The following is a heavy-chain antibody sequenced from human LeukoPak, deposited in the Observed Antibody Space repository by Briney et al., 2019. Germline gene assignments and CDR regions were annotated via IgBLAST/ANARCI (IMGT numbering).Heavy chain of an antibody. CDR3: ARLTLGSGWPYYYYYGMDV. CDR1: GGSISSYY. J-gene: IGHJ6*02. D-gene: IGHD6-19*01. Sequence: SETLSLTCTVSGGSISSYYWSWIRQPAGKGLEWIGRIYTSGSTNYNPSLKSRVTMSVDTSKNQFSLKLSSVTAADTAVYYCARLTLGSGWPYYYYYGMDVWGQGTTVTVSS. V-gene: IGHV4-4*07. CDR2: IYTSGST.